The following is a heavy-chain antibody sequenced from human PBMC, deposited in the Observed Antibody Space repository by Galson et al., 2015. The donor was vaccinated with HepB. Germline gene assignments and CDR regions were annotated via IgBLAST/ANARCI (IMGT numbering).Heavy chain of an antibody. V-gene: IGHV1-18*01. Sequence: SVKVSCKASGYTFSSYSITWVRQAPGQGLEWVGWFSPYNRDTNFARRFQGRVTMTADTLTSTAYMELWSLRPDDTAVYYCARGALVAVVGGTQNNWFGPWGQGTLVTVS. D-gene: IGHD2-15*01. CDR1: GYTFSSYS. CDR2: FSPYNRDT. J-gene: IGHJ5*02. CDR3: ARGALVAVVGGTQNNWFGP.